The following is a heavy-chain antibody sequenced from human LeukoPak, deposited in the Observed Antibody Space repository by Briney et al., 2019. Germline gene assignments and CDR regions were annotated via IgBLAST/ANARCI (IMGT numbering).Heavy chain of an antibody. CDR2: IRSKASGGAI. J-gene: IGHJ4*02. V-gene: IGHV3-49*02. Sequence: LRLSCTASGFNFGNYAMSWVRQAPGKGLEWLGFIRSKASGGAIEYDPSVDGRFTISRDDSKSIAYLQMTSLKTEDTATYFCTREVDGMSAYWGQGTLVTVSS. D-gene: IGHD1-14*01. CDR1: GFNFGNYA. CDR3: TREVDGMSAY.